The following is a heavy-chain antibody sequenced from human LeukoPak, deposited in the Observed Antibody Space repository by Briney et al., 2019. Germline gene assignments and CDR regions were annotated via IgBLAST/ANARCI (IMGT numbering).Heavy chain of an antibody. Sequence: GASVKVSCKASGYTFTGYYMHWVRQAPGQGLEWMGWINPNSGGTNYAQKFQGRVTMTRDTSISTAYMELSRLRSDDTAVYYCARVYCGGDCYGSWFDYWGQGTLVTVSS. V-gene: IGHV1-2*02. D-gene: IGHD2-21*01. CDR2: INPNSGGT. J-gene: IGHJ4*02. CDR3: ARVYCGGDCYGSWFDY. CDR1: GYTFTGYY.